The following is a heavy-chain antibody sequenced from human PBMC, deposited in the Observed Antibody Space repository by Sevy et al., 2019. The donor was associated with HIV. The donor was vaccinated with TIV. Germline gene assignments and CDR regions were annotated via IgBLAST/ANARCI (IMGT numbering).Heavy chain of an antibody. CDR3: ARMTSTWSIDS. CDR1: GFSVSSYY. CDR2: KESGGQT. V-gene: IGHV3-53*01. J-gene: IGHJ4*02. Sequence: GGSLRLSCAASGFSVSSYYMGWVRQAPGKGLEWVSTKESGGQTYYADSVRGRFTIARDESANNLFLQLNNLRAEDTRVYYCARMTSTWSIDSWGQGTLVTVSS.